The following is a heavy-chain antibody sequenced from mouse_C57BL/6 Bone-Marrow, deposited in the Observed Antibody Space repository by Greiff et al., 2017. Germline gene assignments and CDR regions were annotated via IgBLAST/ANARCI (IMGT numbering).Heavy chain of an antibody. V-gene: IGHV1-15*01. Sequence: QVQLKQSGAELVRPGASVTLSCKASGYTFTDYEMHWVKQTPVHGLEWIGAIDPETGGTASNQKFKGKAILTADTSSSTAYMERRSLTSEDSAVYYCTSAGTPRVYFDYWGQGTTLTVSS. CDR3: TSAGTPRVYFDY. CDR2: IDPETGGT. CDR1: GYTFTDYE. D-gene: IGHD4-1*01. J-gene: IGHJ2*01.